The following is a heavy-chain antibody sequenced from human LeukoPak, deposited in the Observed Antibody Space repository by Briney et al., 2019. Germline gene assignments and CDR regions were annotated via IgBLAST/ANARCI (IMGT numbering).Heavy chain of an antibody. CDR3: ARDNPSYSSSWFDY. V-gene: IGHV4-38-2*02. CDR1: GYSISSGYY. Sequence: SETLSLTCTVSGYSISSGYYWGWIRQPPGKGLEWIGSIYHSGSTYYNPSLKSRVTISVDTSKNQFSLKLSSVTAADTAVYYCARDNPSYSSSWFDYWGQGTLVTVSS. J-gene: IGHJ4*02. D-gene: IGHD6-13*01. CDR2: IYHSGST.